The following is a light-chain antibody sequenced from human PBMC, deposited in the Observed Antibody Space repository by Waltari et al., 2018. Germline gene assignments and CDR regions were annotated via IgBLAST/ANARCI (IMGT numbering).Light chain of an antibody. CDR3: SSYISSSTLEL. CDR2: HGN. Sequence: YQKHPGKAPKLIMYHGNNRHSGVSIRFPCSESGNTATPTISGLQAEDEADDYCSSYISSSTLELFGGGTSLTVL. J-gene: IGLJ2*01. V-gene: IGLV2-14*03.